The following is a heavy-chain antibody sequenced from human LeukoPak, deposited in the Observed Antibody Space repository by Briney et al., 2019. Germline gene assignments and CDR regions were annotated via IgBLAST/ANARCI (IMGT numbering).Heavy chain of an antibody. D-gene: IGHD6-19*01. CDR3: AKDRTPVAGFFDY. Sequence: GGSLRLSCAASGFTFSSYAMNWVRQAPGKGLEWVSSISDSGGSTYYTDSVKGRFTTSRDASKNTLHLHMGSLRAEDTAVYYCAKDRTPVAGFFDYWGQGTLVTVSS. CDR1: GFTFSSYA. CDR2: ISDSGGST. J-gene: IGHJ4*02. V-gene: IGHV3-23*01.